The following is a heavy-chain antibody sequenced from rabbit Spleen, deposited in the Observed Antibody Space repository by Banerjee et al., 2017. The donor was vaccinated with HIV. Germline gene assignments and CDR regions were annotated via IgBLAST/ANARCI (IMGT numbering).Heavy chain of an antibody. CDR1: GFSLTYNYV. J-gene: IGHJ4*01. CDR2: INSKSGEN. D-gene: IGHD1-1*01. Sequence: QQQLVESGGGLVKPGASLTLTCKASGFSLTYNYVICWVRQAPGKGLEWIACINSKSGENVYANWAKGRFTVSKTSSTTVTLQMTSLTVADTATYFCVRDRDIVASGAYYFALWGPGTLVTVS. V-gene: IGHV1S45*01. CDR3: VRDRDIVASGAYYFAL.